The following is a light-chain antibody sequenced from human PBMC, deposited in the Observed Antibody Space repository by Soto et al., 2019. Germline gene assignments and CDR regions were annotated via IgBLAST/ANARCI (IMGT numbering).Light chain of an antibody. CDR2: DTY. Sequence: EIVLTQSPDTLSLSPGERATLSCTASESVDRYVAWYQQKLGQAPRLLIYDTYTRATGVGARFTGSGSATDFSLTITSLEPEDFAVYFCQQRGKWPSTFGPGTKVEMK. CDR3: QQRGKWPST. J-gene: IGKJ2*02. V-gene: IGKV3-11*01. CDR1: ESVDRY.